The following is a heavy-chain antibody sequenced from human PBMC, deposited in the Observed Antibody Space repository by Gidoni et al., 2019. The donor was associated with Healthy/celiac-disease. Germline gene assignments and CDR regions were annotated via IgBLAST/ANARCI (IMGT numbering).Heavy chain of an antibody. CDR3: ARHYGGKNGLDD. Sequence: VQLVQSGAEVKKPGESLKISGKGPGSSFNSYWIGRVPQMPGKGLDGVGIIYPVDSDTRYSPSFQGQGTISADKSISTAYLQWSGLKASDTAMYYCARHYGGKNGLDDWGQGTLVTVSS. D-gene: IGHD4-17*01. CDR2: IYPVDSDT. V-gene: IGHV5-51*01. J-gene: IGHJ4*02. CDR1: GSSFNSYW.